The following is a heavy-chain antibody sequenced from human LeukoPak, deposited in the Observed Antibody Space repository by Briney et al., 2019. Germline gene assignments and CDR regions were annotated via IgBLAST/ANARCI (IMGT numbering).Heavy chain of an antibody. CDR2: INPSGSST. CDR1: GYSFTSHY. V-gene: IGHV1-46*01. CDR3: ARGSLGAAAGITYYYYMDV. D-gene: IGHD6-13*01. Sequence: ASVKVSCKASGYSFTSHYMHWVRQAPGQGLEWLGLINPSGSSTLYAQKFQGRVTMTRDTSISTAYMELSRLRSDDTAVYYCARGSLGAAAGITYYYYMDVWGKGTTVTISS. J-gene: IGHJ6*03.